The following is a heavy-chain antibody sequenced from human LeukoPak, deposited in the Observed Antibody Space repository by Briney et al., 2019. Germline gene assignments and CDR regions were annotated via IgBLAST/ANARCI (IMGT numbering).Heavy chain of an antibody. V-gene: IGHV4-34*01. D-gene: IGHD2-15*01. CDR3: ASGASGGVVAAFDY. CDR1: GGSLSGYY. J-gene: IGHJ4*02. Sequence: PSETLSLICAVYGGSLSGYYWSWIRQPPGKGLEWIGEINHSGSTNYNPSLKSRVTISVDTPKNQFSLKLSSVTAADTAVYYCASGASGGVVAAFDYWGQGTLVTVSS. CDR2: INHSGST.